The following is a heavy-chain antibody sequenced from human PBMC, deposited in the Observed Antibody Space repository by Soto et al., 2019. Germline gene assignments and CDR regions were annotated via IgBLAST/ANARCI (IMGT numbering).Heavy chain of an antibody. V-gene: IGHV3-74*01. J-gene: IGHJ4*02. CDR1: GFTFSSYW. CDR3: ERDRGGGGGY. CDR2: INEDGSTI. Sequence: EVQLVESGGGLVQPGGSLRLSCAASGFTFSSYWMHWVRQAPGKGLVWVSRINEDGSTINYADSVKGRFTISRDNAKNSLNVKMNGRGAEDRAVYYGERDRGGGGGYWGQGTLVTVSS. D-gene: IGHD3-16*01.